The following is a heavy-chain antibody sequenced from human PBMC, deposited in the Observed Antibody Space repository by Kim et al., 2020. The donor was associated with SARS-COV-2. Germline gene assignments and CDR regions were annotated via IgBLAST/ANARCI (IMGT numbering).Heavy chain of an antibody. D-gene: IGHD5-18*01. CDR3: AREAQLRNAFDI. J-gene: IGHJ3*02. V-gene: IGHV4-38-2*02. CDR2: IYHSGST. Sequence: SETLSLTCTVSGYSISSGYYWGWIRQPPGKGLEWIGSIYHSGSTYYNPSLKSRVTISVDTSKNQFSLKLSSVTAADTAVYYCAREAQLRNAFDIWGQGTMVTVSS. CDR1: GYSISSGYY.